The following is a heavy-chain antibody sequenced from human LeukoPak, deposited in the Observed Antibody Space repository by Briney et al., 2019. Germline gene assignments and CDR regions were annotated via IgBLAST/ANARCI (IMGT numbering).Heavy chain of an antibody. CDR3: LLRDLTMVRGVKKRSDAFDI. D-gene: IGHD3-10*01. Sequence: GESLKISCKGSGYSFTSYWIGWVRQMPGKGLEWMGIIYPGDSDTRYSPSFQGQVTISADKSISTAYLQWSSLKASDTAIYYCLLRDLTMVRGVKKRSDAFDIWGQGTMVTVSS. V-gene: IGHV5-51*01. CDR2: IYPGDSDT. J-gene: IGHJ3*02. CDR1: GYSFTSYW.